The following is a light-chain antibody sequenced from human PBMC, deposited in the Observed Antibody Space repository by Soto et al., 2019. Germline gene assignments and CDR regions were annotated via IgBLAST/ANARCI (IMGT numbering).Light chain of an antibody. V-gene: IGKV3-15*01. CDR1: QSVSSD. CDR3: QQYKNWPRT. CDR2: SAS. Sequence: EIVMTQSPATLSVSPGERATLSCRASQSVSSDLAWYHQKPGQAPRLLIYSASTRATGIPARFSGSGSGTEFTLTINSLQSEDFAVYYCQQYKNWPRTFGQGTKVAIK. J-gene: IGKJ1*01.